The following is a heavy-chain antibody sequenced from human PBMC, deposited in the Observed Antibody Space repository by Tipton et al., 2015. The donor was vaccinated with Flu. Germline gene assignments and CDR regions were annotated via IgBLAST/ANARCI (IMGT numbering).Heavy chain of an antibody. CDR1: GFTFSNFA. V-gene: IGHV3-23*01. CDR2: ISGSGLST. J-gene: IGHJ1*01. Sequence: SLRLSCSASGFTFSNFAMSWVRQASRKGLEWVSYISGSGLSTYYADSVKGRFTISRDSSKNTLYLHMSRLRAEDTAVYFCARIDTSTWALSEYVRHWCQGTVVTVSS. CDR3: ARIDTSTWALSEYVRH. D-gene: IGHD2-15*01.